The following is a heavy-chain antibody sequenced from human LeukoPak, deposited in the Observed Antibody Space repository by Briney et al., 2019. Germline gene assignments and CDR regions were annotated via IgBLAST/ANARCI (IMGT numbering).Heavy chain of an antibody. D-gene: IGHD1-26*01. CDR3: GRVGSGGTREDTLDI. V-gene: IGHV3-20*04. CDR1: GFTFYDYG. CDR2: INWNGGST. Sequence: PGGSLRLSCAAPGFTFYDYGMSWVRHAPGKGLEWVSGINWNGGSTGYADSVKGRFTISRDNAKNSLYLQMNSLRAEDTAVYYCGRVGSGGTREDTLDIWGQGTMVTVSS. J-gene: IGHJ3*02.